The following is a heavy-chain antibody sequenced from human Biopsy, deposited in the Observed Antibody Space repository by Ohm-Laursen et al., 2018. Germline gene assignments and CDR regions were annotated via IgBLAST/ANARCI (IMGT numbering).Heavy chain of an antibody. CDR3: VRGVDYYDPYHYYALDV. CDR2: INHSGRT. V-gene: IGHV4-34*01. CDR1: GESFNGYY. D-gene: IGHD3-22*01. J-gene: IGHJ6*02. Sequence: TLSLTCAVYGESFNGYYWSWIRHTPGKGLERIGEINHSGRTNYNPSLKSRVTISVDTSKNQFSLKVRFVTAADTAVYYCVRGVDYYDPYHYYALDVWGQGTTVTVS.